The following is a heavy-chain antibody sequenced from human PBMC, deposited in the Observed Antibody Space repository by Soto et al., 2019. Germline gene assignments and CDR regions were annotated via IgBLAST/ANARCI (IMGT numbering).Heavy chain of an antibody. CDR1: GGSFSGYY. Sequence: SETLSLTCAVYGGSFSGYYWSWIRQPPGKGLEWIGGIYLSGNTNYNPSLQTRVTISVDKSKSQFSLKLNSVTAADSAVYFCARLEGLATISYYFDFWGQGALVTVSS. CDR3: ARLEGLATISYYFDF. J-gene: IGHJ4*02. V-gene: IGHV4-34*01. CDR2: IYLSGNT. D-gene: IGHD3-9*01.